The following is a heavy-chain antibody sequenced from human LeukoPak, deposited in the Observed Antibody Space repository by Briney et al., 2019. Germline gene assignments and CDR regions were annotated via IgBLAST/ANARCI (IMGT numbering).Heavy chain of an antibody. CDR2: INHSGST. V-gene: IGHV4-34*01. J-gene: IGHJ4*02. Sequence: SETLSLTCAVYGESFSGYYWSWIRQPPGKGLEWIGEINHSGSTNYNPSLKSRVTISVDTSKNQFSLKLSSVTAADTAVYYCARVDYWGQGTLVTVSS. CDR1: GESFSGYY. CDR3: ARVDY.